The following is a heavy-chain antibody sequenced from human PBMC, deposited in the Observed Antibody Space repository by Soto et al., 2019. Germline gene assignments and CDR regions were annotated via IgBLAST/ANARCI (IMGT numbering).Heavy chain of an antibody. CDR2: ITSDTATI. CDR1: GFTFNIYS. Sequence: EVQLVESGGGLVQPGGSLRLSCAASGFTFNIYSMNWVRQAPGKGLEWVSYITSDTATIHYADSVRGRFTIYRDNAKNSLYLQMNSLRDEDTAAYYCARSVAGHFDYWGQGTLVAVSS. D-gene: IGHD6-19*01. V-gene: IGHV3-48*02. CDR3: ARSVAGHFDY. J-gene: IGHJ4*02.